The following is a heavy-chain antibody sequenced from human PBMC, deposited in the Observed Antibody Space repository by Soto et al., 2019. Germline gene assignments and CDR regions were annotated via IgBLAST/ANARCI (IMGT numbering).Heavy chain of an antibody. CDR2: MNPNSGNT. D-gene: IGHD2-21*01. CDR3: ARERSRGEFDI. CDR1: GYTFTSYD. V-gene: IGHV1-8*01. J-gene: IGHJ3*02. Sequence: QVQLVQSGAEVKKPGASVKVSCKTSGYTFTSYDINWVRQATGQGLEWMGWMNPNSGNTDYAQKFQGRVTMTRNTSERTAYMELSSLRSENADVYYRARERSRGEFDIWGHGTMVTVSS.